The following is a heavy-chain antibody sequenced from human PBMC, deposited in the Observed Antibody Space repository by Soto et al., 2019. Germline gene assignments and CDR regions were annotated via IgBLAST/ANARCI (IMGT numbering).Heavy chain of an antibody. V-gene: IGHV3-53*01. Sequence: GGSLRLSCAASGFTVSNNYMVWVRQAPGKGLEWVSVIYSGGSTYYADSVKGRFTISRDKSNNTLYLQMNTLRAEDTAVYYCARGLNYFDHHAFDIWGQGTMVTVS. J-gene: IGHJ3*02. D-gene: IGHD3-22*01. CDR2: IYSGGST. CDR1: GFTVSNNY. CDR3: ARGLNYFDHHAFDI.